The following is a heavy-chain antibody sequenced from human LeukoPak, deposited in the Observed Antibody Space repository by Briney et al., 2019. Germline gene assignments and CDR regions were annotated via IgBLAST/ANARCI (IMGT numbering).Heavy chain of an antibody. CDR3: ARLGSHSFEYFQH. J-gene: IGHJ1*01. V-gene: IGHV4-59*08. Sequence: SETLSLTCTVPGGSISSYYWSWIRQPPGKGLEWIGYIYYSGSTNYNPSLKSRVTISVDTSKNQFSLKLSSVTAADTAVYYCARLGSHSFEYFQHWGQGTLVTVSS. D-gene: IGHD3-10*01. CDR1: GGSISSYY. CDR2: IYYSGST.